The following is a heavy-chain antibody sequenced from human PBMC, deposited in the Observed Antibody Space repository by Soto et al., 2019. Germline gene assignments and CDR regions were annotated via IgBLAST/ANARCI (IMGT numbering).Heavy chain of an antibody. CDR3: ASLRGFGELYYYYYGMDV. CDR1: GGSISSYY. D-gene: IGHD3-10*01. CDR2: IYYSGST. V-gene: IGHV4-59*08. J-gene: IGHJ6*02. Sequence: SETLSLTCTVSGGSISSYYWSWIRQPPGKGLKWIWYIYYSGSTNYNPSLKSRVTISVDTSKNHFSLKLSSVTAADTALYYCASLRGFGELYYYYYGMDVWGQGTTVTVSS.